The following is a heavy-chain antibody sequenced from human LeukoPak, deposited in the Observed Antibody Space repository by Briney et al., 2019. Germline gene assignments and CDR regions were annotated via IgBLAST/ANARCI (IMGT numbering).Heavy chain of an antibody. CDR2: INHSGST. V-gene: IGHV4-34*01. CDR3: ARASIRPGIAAAGLSAPLYYYYYYMDV. Sequence: PSETLSLTCAVYGGSFSGYYWSWIRQPPGKGLEWIGEINHSGSTNYNPSLKSRVTISVDTSKNQFSLKLSSVTAADTAVYYCARASIRPGIAAAGLSAPLYYYYYYMDVWGKGTTVTISS. D-gene: IGHD6-13*01. CDR1: GGSFSGYY. J-gene: IGHJ6*03.